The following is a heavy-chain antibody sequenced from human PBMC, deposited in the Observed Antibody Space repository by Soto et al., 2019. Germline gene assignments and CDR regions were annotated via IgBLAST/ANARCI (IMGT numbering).Heavy chain of an antibody. D-gene: IGHD6-13*01. CDR3: AREYGSSYSPRYYGMDV. CDR1: GFTLSSYW. CDR2: IKKDGSEK. J-gene: IGHJ6*02. V-gene: IGHV3-7*05. Sequence: EVQLVESGGGLVQPGGSLRLSCAASGFTLSSYWMSWVRQAPGKGLEWVANIKKDGSEKYYVDSVKGRFTISRDTAKSSLYLQLNSLRAEDTAVYYCAREYGSSYSPRYYGMDVWGQGTTVNVSS.